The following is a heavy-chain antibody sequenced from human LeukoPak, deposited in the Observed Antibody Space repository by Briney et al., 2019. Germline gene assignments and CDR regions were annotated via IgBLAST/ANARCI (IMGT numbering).Heavy chain of an antibody. CDR2: IYYSGST. Sequence: EPSETLSLTCTVSGGSISSGGYYWSWIRQHPGKGLEWIGYIYYSGSTYYNPSLKSRVTISVDTSKNQFSLKLSSVTAADTAVYYCARRNSGYDPTPDYWGQGTLVTVSS. V-gene: IGHV4-31*03. CDR3: ARRNSGYDPTPDY. D-gene: IGHD5-12*01. CDR1: GGSISSGGYY. J-gene: IGHJ4*02.